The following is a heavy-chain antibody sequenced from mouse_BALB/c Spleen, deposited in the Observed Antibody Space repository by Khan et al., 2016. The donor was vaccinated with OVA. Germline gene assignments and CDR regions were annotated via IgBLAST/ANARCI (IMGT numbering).Heavy chain of an antibody. CDR3: ASHLTGAVAY. CDR2: ISSGGDYT. D-gene: IGHD4-1*01. J-gene: IGHJ3*01. Sequence: EVKLVESGGDLVKPGGSLKLSCAASGFTFSSYSMSWVRQTPDKRLEWVATISSGGDYTYYPDNVKGRFTISRDNAKNTLYLQMSSLKSEDTAMYYCASHLTGAVAYWGQGTLVTVSA. V-gene: IGHV5-6*01. CDR1: GFTFSSYS.